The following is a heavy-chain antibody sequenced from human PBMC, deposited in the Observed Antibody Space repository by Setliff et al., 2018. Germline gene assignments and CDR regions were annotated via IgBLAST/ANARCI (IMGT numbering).Heavy chain of an antibody. D-gene: IGHD2-8*01. V-gene: IGHV3-30*02. CDR2: IQHDGNIK. Sequence: GSLRLSCVASGFTFSNYGMHWVRQAPGKGLEWVTYIQHDGNIKHYADSVKGRCTISRDNSKNTLYLEMNDLRVEDTAIYYCAKDRVDDGVWDFDSWGQGILVTVSS. CDR3: AKDRVDDGVWDFDS. J-gene: IGHJ4*02. CDR1: GFTFSNYG.